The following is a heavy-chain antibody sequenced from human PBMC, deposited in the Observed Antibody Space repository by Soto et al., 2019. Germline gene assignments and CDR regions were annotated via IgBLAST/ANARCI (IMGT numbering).Heavy chain of an antibody. CDR1: GLTFRSYW. CDR3: EKGGRQWLVTSDFNY. D-gene: IGHD6-19*01. CDR2: VSHDGRNT. J-gene: IGHJ4*02. V-gene: IGHV3-30*18. Sequence: GESLKISCAASGLTFRSYWMHWVRQAPGKGLEWVAVVSHDGRNTHYADSVKGRFTISRDSSKNTVSLEMTSLRAEDTAVYYCEKGGRQWLVTSDFNYWGQGALVTVSS.